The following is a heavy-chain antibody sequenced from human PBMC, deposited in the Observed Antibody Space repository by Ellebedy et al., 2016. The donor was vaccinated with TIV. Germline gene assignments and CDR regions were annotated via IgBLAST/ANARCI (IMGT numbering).Heavy chain of an antibody. J-gene: IGHJ3*02. D-gene: IGHD4-23*01. V-gene: IGHV3-23*01. CDR2: ISGSGGNT. CDR3: ARDPVGVGPAFDI. CDR1: GFTFSSYA. Sequence: PGGSLRLSCAVSGFTFSSYAMSWVRQAPGKGLEWVYSISGSGGNTYYADSVKGRFTISRDNSKDTLYLQVNSLRAEDTAVYYCARDPVGVGPAFDIWGQGTMVTVSS.